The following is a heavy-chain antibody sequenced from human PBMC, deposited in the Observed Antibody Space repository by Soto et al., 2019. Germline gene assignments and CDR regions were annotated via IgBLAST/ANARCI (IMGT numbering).Heavy chain of an antibody. CDR1: GGSISSSSYY. Sequence: QLLESGPGLVKPSETLSLTCTVSGGSISSSSYYWGWIRQPPGKGLEWIGSIYYSGSTYYNPSLKSRVTISVDTSKNQFSLKLSSVTAADTAVYYCAQEAYCGGDCYSGSIDYWGQGTLVTVSS. V-gene: IGHV4-39*01. CDR3: AQEAYCGGDCYSGSIDY. J-gene: IGHJ4*02. CDR2: IYYSGST. D-gene: IGHD2-21*02.